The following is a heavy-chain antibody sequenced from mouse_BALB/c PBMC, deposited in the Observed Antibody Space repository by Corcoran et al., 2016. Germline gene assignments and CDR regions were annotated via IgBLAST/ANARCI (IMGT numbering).Heavy chain of an antibody. V-gene: IGHV9-3-1*01. Sequence: QIQLVQSGPELKKPGETVKISCKASGYTFTNYGMNWVKQAPGKVLKWMGWINTYTGEPTYADDFKGRFAFSLETSASTAYLQINNLKNEDTATYFCARSISAGFAWFAYWGQGTLVTFSA. CDR2: INTYTGEP. J-gene: IGHJ3*01. CDR3: ARSISAGFAWFAY. D-gene: IGHD3-1*01. CDR1: GYTFTNYG.